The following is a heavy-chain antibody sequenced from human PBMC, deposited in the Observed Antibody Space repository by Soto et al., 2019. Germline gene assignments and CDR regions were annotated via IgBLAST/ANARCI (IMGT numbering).Heavy chain of an antibody. J-gene: IGHJ4*02. V-gene: IGHV3-30*18. D-gene: IGHD3-22*01. CDR3: AKDTYYHDSSGYYVFDY. CDR1: GFTFSSYG. CDR2: ISYDGSNK. Sequence: QVQLVESGGGVVQPGRSLTLSCAASGFTFSSYGVLWVRQAPGKGLEWVALISYDGSNKYYADSVKGRFTISRDNSKNTLYQQMNSLRAEDTAVYYCAKDTYYHDSSGYYVFDYWGQGTLVTVSS.